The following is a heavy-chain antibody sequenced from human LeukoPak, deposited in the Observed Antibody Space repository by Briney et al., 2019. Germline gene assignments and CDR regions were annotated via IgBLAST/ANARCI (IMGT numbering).Heavy chain of an antibody. CDR1: GYTFTSYG. CDR2: ISGYNGNT. V-gene: IGHV1-18*01. D-gene: IGHD6-19*01. CDR3: ARDLKRGYSSGRYSWGTGSSNDY. Sequence: ASVKVSCKASGYTFTSYGISWVRQAPGQGLEWMGWISGYNGNTNYAQQKLQGRVTMTTDTSTSTAYMELRSLRSDDTAVYHCARDLKRGYSSGRYSWGTGSSNDYWGQGTLVTVSS. J-gene: IGHJ4*02.